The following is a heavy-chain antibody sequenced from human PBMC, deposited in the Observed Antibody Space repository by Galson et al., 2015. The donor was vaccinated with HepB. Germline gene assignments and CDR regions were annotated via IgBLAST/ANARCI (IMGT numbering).Heavy chain of an antibody. J-gene: IGHJ4*02. V-gene: IGHV1-46*01. D-gene: IGHD3-16*01. CDR2: IKPSDGNT. CDR1: GYTFTSYY. CDR3: AREYDNTYYFDY. Sequence: SVKVSCKASGYTFTSYYMHWVRQAPGQGLEWMGIIKPSDGNTGYAQKFQGRVTMTRDTSTSTVYMELSSLRSDDTAVYYCAREYDNTYYFDYWGQGTLVTVSS.